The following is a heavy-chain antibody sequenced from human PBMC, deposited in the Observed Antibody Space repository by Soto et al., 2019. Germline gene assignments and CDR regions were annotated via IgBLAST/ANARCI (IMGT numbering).Heavy chain of an antibody. D-gene: IGHD3-3*01. CDR2: IYYSGST. Sequence: QVQMQESCPGLVKPSQTLSLTCTVSGGSISSGGYYWSWIRQHPGKGLEWIGYIYYSGSTYYNPSLKSRVTISVDTSKNQFSLKLSSVTAADTAVYYCARGSRFLEWLSYIDVWGQGTTVTVSS. CDR3: ARGSRFLEWLSYIDV. J-gene: IGHJ6*02. V-gene: IGHV4-31*03. CDR1: GGSISSGGYY.